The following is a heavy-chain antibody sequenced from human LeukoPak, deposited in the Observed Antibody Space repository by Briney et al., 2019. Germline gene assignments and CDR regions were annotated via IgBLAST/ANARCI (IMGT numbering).Heavy chain of an antibody. Sequence: PSETLSLTCTVSGDSISNSYYYWGWIRQPPGKGLEWIGSIYYSGTTYYNPSLKSRVTISVDTSKNQFSLKLSSVTAADTAVYYCAREGLGTVVTGRVFDYWGQGTLVTVSS. CDR1: GDSISNSYYY. D-gene: IGHD4-23*01. CDR3: AREGLGTVVTGRVFDY. V-gene: IGHV4-39*07. CDR2: IYYSGTT. J-gene: IGHJ4*02.